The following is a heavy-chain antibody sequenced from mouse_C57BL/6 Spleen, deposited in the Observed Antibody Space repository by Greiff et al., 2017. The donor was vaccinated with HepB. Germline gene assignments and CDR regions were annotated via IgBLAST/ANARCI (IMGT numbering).Heavy chain of an antibody. D-gene: IGHD1-1*01. Sequence: VQLKESGPGLVKPSQSLSLTCSVTGYSITSGYYWNWIRQFPGNKLEWMGYISYDGSNNYNPSLKNRISITRDTSKNQFFLKLNSVTTEDTATYYCAREVITTVVARGYWYFDVWGTGTTVTVSS. CDR3: AREVITTVVARGYWYFDV. CDR1: GYSITSGYY. CDR2: ISYDGSN. J-gene: IGHJ1*03. V-gene: IGHV3-6*01.